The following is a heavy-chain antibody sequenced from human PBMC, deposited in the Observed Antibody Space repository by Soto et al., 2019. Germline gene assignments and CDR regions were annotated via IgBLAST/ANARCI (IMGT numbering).Heavy chain of an antibody. Sequence: SRTLSLTCAISGDSVSSNTAAWNWIRSSPSRGLEWLGRTYYRSNWRHDYAVSVKSRITVNPDTSKNHFSLQLNSVTPDDTAVYYCARGVAGSGFDLWGQGTLVTVPQ. J-gene: IGHJ4*02. CDR3: ARGVAGSGFDL. CDR1: GDSVSSNTAA. CDR2: TYYRSNWRH. D-gene: IGHD6-19*01. V-gene: IGHV6-1*01.